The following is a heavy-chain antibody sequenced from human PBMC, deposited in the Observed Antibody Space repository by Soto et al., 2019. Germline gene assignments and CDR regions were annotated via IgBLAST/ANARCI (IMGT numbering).Heavy chain of an antibody. V-gene: IGHV1-69*04. D-gene: IGHD1-26*01. CDR2: IIPILGIA. CDR3: ARGSGALAYGMDV. Sequence: SVKVSCKGSGYTFTRDGISWVRQAPGQGLEWMGRIIPILGIANYAQKFQGRVTITADKSTSTAYMELSSLRSEDTAVYYCARGSGALAYGMDVWGQGTTVTVSS. J-gene: IGHJ6*02. CDR1: GYTFTRDG.